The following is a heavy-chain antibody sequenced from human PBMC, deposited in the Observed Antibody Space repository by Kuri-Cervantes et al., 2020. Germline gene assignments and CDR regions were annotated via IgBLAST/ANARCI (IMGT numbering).Heavy chain of an antibody. D-gene: IGHD5-12*01. CDR3: ARDRGEWEWLLGY. V-gene: IGHV3-30*04. CDR1: GFSFSNYA. Sequence: GGSLRLSCAASGFSFSNYAMHWVRQAPGKGLEWVAVISYDGRNRSYADSVKGRFTISRDNSKNTLDLQMNSLRGDDTAVYFCARDRGEWEWLLGYWGQGTLVTVSS. J-gene: IGHJ4*02. CDR2: ISYDGRNR.